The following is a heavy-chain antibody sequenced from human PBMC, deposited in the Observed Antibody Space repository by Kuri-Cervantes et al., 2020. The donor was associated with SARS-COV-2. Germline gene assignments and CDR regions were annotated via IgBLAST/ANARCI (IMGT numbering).Heavy chain of an antibody. V-gene: IGHV3-30-3*02. CDR3: AKFQRGYQGMDV. D-gene: IGHD5-18*01. J-gene: IGHJ6*02. CDR1: GFTFSSYA. CDR2: ISYDGSNK. Sequence: GESLKISCAASGFTFSSYAMHWVRQAPGKGLEWVAVISYDGSNKYHADSVKGRFTISRDNSKNTLYLQMNSLRAEDTAVYYCAKFQRGYQGMDVWGQGNTV.